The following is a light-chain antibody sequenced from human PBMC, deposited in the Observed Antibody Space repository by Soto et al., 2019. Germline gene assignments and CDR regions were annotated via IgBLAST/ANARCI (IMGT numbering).Light chain of an antibody. CDR2: TNN. V-gene: IGLV1-44*01. Sequence: QSVLTQPPSASGTPGQRVTISCSGSGSNIGSNTVIWYQQVPAAAPKLLIDTNNQRPSGVPDRFSGSKSGTSASLAIRGLQSDDEADYYCAAWGDSLNGLVVFGGGTKLTVL. CDR1: GSNIGSNT. CDR3: AAWGDSLNGLVV. J-gene: IGLJ2*01.